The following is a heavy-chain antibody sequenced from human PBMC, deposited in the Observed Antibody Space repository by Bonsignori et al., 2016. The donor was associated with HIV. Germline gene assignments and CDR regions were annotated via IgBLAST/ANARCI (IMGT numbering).Heavy chain of an antibody. J-gene: IGHJ3*02. Sequence: WIRQPPGKGLEWVAVIWYDGSNKYYADSVKGRFTISRDNSKNTLYLQMNSLRAEDTAVYYCAKDRYSSSWVNDAFDIWGQGTMVTVSS. CDR3: AKDRYSSSWVNDAFDI. CDR2: IWYDGSNK. V-gene: IGHV3-33*06. D-gene: IGHD6-13*01.